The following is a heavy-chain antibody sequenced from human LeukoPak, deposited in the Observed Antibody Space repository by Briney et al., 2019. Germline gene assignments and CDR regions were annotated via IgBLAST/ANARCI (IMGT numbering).Heavy chain of an antibody. CDR1: GGSFSGYY. Sequence: SETLSLTCAVYGGSFSGYYWSWIRQPPGKGLEWIGEINHSGSTNYNPSLKSRVTISVDTSKNQFSLKLSSVTAADTAVYYCASVLLNANSSGLANDYWGQGTLVTVSS. D-gene: IGHD6-19*01. V-gene: IGHV4-34*01. CDR2: INHSGST. J-gene: IGHJ4*02. CDR3: ASVLLNANSSGLANDY.